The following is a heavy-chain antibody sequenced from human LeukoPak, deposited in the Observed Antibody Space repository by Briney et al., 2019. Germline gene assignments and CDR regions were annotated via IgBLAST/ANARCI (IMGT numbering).Heavy chain of an antibody. CDR1: DDSSSSYY. D-gene: IGHD1-14*01. J-gene: IGHJ4*02. CDR3: ARHNRNWYLDY. CDR2: IYTSGST. V-gene: IGHV4-4*07. Sequence: SETLSLTCTVSDDSSSSYYWSWIRQPAGKGLEWIGRIYTSGSTNYNPSLKSRVTMSVDTSKNQFSLKLSAVTAADTAVYYCARHNRNWYLDYWGQGTLVTVSS.